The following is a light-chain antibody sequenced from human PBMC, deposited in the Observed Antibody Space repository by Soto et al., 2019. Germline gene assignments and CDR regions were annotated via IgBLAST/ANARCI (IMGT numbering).Light chain of an antibody. CDR2: EVS. CDR3: SSYTSSSTPYV. Sequence: QSALTQPASVSWSPGQSITISCTGTSSDVGGYNDVSWYQQHPGKAPKLMIYEVSNRPSGVSNRFSGSKSGNTASLTISGLQAEDEADYYCSSYTSSSTPYVFGTGTKVTVL. CDR1: SSDVGGYND. J-gene: IGLJ1*01. V-gene: IGLV2-14*01.